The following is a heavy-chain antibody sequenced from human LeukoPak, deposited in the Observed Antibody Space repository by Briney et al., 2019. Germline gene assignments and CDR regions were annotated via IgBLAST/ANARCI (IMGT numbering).Heavy chain of an antibody. D-gene: IGHD3-10*01. Sequence: GESLKISCKGSGYSFTSYWLGWVRQMPGQGLEWMGFIYPGDSETRYSPSFQGQVTTSADKSISTAYLQWSSLKASDTAMYYCARLYGSGSYYNMQGNRFDPWGQGTLVTVSS. CDR2: IYPGDSET. CDR1: GYSFTSYW. CDR3: ARLYGSGSYYNMQGNRFDP. V-gene: IGHV5-51*01. J-gene: IGHJ5*02.